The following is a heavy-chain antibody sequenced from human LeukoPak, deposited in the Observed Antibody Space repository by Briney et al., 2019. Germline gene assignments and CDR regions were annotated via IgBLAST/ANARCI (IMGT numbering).Heavy chain of an antibody. CDR1: GFTFSSYS. J-gene: IGHJ6*02. D-gene: IGHD3-10*01. CDR2: ISSSSYI. CDR3: ARARLLWFGELSTNYYYGMDV. V-gene: IGHV3-21*01. Sequence: PGGSLRLSCAASGFTFSSYSMNWVRQAPGKGLEWVSSISSSSYIYYADSVKGRFTISRDNAKNSLYLQVNSLRAEDTAVYYCARARLLWFGELSTNYYYGMDVWGQGTTVTVSS.